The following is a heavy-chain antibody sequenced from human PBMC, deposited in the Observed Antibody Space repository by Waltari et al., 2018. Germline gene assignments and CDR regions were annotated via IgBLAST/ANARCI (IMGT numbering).Heavy chain of an antibody. CDR3: ARGLRVRTFDI. Sequence: QVQLQQWGAGLLKPSETLSLSCAVYGGSFSGYYWTWVRQSPGKGLEWIGENTPSGSLYYTPSLRSRVTISVDSSKNQFSLRLTSVTAANTAVYYCARGLRVRTFDIWGQGTMVNVSS. J-gene: IGHJ3*02. CDR1: GGSFSGYY. CDR2: NTPSGSL. V-gene: IGHV4-34*01. D-gene: IGHD3-22*01.